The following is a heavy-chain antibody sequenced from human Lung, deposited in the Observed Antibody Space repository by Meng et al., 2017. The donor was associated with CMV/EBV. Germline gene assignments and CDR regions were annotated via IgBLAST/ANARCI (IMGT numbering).Heavy chain of an antibody. J-gene: IGHJ4*02. D-gene: IGHD5-24*01. Sequence: GESLKISCSVSGFNFSNYAMHWVRQTPGKGLEWVALISYDGTEKSYGDSVKGRFTISRDNSKSTLSLQMDSLRDEDTAVYFCASNGYCSGYNCYWFFVFWGQGAXVTVSS. V-gene: IGHV3-30*04. CDR3: ASNGYCSGYNCYWFFVF. CDR2: ISYDGTEK. CDR1: GFNFSNYA.